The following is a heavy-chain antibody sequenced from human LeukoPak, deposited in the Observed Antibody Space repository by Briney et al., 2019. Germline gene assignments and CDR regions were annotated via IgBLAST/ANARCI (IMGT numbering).Heavy chain of an antibody. D-gene: IGHD3-10*02. CDR3: AELGITMIGGV. CDR1: GFTFSTFA. J-gene: IGHJ6*04. V-gene: IGHV3-23*01. Sequence: GGSLRLSCAASGFTFSTFAMIWVRQPPGKGLEWVSSIFPSGDEIHYADSVRGRFTISRDNSKSTLSLQMNNLRAEDTAVYYCAELGITMIGGVWGKGTTVTISS. CDR2: IFPSGDEI.